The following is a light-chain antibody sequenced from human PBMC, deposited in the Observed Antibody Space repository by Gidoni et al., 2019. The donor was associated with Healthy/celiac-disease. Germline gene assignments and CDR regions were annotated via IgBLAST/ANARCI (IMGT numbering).Light chain of an antibody. Sequence: QSALTQPPSASGPPGQSVTISCTGTSSDVGGYNYVSWYQQHPGKAPKPMIYEVSKRPSGVPDRFSGSKSGNTASLTVSGLQAEDEADYYCSSYAGSNTPCVFGTGTKVTVL. CDR1: SSDVGGYNY. J-gene: IGLJ1*01. CDR3: SSYAGSNTPCV. CDR2: EVS. V-gene: IGLV2-8*01.